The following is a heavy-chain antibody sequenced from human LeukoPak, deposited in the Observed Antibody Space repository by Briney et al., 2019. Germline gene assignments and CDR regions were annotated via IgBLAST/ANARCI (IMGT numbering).Heavy chain of an antibody. CDR3: ARGSGSYYDLFDY. CDR1: GGSISSSTYY. D-gene: IGHD1-26*01. J-gene: IGHJ4*02. Sequence: SETLSLTCTVSGGSISSSTYYWGWIRQPPGKGLEWIGSIFYSGRTYYNPSLKSRVTMSVDTSKNQFSLRLSSVNAADTAVYYCARGSGSYYDLFDYWGQGTLVTVSS. V-gene: IGHV4-39*07. CDR2: IFYSGRT.